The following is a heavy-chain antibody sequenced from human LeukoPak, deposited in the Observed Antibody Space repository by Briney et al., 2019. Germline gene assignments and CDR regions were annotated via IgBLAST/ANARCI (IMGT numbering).Heavy chain of an antibody. CDR3: ASPGYSSGWYLY. CDR2: IHHSGST. Sequence: SETLSLTWAVYGGSFSGYFWSWSRQPPGEGLEWIGEIHHSGSTNYNPSLKSRVTISVDTSKTQFSLKLSSVTAADTAVYYCASPGYSSGWYLYWGQGTLVTVSS. V-gene: IGHV4-34*01. J-gene: IGHJ4*02. CDR1: GGSFSGYF. D-gene: IGHD6-19*01.